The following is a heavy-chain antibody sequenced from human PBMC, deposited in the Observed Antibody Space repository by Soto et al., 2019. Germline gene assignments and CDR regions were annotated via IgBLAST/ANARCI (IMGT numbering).Heavy chain of an antibody. CDR1: GGSISSGAYY. D-gene: IGHD3-10*01. CDR2: IYYNGNT. V-gene: IGHV4-31*11. CDR3: ARRSTSSGYFDF. J-gene: IGHJ4*02. Sequence: QVQLHESGPGLVKPSQTLSLTCAVSGGSISSGAYYWSWIRQHPGKDLEWIGYIYYNGNTYYNPSLKSRATVXAXTSNNQFSLKLSSVTAADTAVYYCARRSTSSGYFDFWGQGTLVTVSS.